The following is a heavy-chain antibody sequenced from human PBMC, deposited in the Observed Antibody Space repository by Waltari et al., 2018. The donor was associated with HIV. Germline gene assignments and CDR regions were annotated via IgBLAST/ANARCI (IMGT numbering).Heavy chain of an antibody. V-gene: IGHV3-23*01. CDR1: GFTFSGYP. CDR3: AKDGELHYFDY. CDR2: ISGSGGST. Sequence: EVQLLEAGGGLVQPGGSLRPSCAASGFTFSGYPTDWVRQAPGKGLEWVSAISGSGGSTYYADSVKGRFTISRDNSKNTLYLQMNSLRAEDTAVYYCAKDGELHYFDYWGQGTLVTVSS. J-gene: IGHJ4*02. D-gene: IGHD1-26*01.